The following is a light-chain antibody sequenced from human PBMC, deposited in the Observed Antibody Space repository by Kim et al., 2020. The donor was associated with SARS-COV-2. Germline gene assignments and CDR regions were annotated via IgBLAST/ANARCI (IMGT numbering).Light chain of an antibody. CDR1: SSDVGGYNY. CDR3: NSYADTNNLI. V-gene: IGLV2-8*01. CDR2: EVN. Sequence: GQAVTSAGTGNSSDVGGYNYVSWYQHHPGKAPKLMIYEVNKRPSGVPDRFSGSKSGNTASLTVSGLQAEDEADYYCNSYADTNNLIFGGGTQLTVL. J-gene: IGLJ2*01.